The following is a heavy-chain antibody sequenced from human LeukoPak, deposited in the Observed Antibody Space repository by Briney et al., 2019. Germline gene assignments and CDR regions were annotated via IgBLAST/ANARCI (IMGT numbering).Heavy chain of an antibody. CDR2: IYPDRGGT. CDR1: GYTFTGHY. Sequence: GASVKVSCKASGYTFTGHYIHWVRQAPGQGLEWMGWIYPDRGGTNYAPKFQDRVTMTRDTSISTAYMELRKLRSDDTAVYYCARPREFPSSSNHYFDYWGQGTLVTVSS. CDR3: ARPREFPSSSNHYFDY. V-gene: IGHV1-2*02. D-gene: IGHD6-13*01. J-gene: IGHJ4*02.